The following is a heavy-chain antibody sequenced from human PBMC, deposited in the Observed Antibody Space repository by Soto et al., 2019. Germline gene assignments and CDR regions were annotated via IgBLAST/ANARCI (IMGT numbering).Heavy chain of an antibody. V-gene: IGHV1-69*01. CDR1: GGTFSSYA. D-gene: IGHD2-15*01. CDR3: ARRGGIPIGYCSGGSCYYSPYYYYGMDV. J-gene: IGHJ6*02. CDR2: IIPIFGTA. Sequence: QVQLVQSGAEVKKPGSSVKVSCKASGGTFSSYAISWVRQAPGQGLEWMGGIIPIFGTANYAQKFQGRVTITADESTSTAYMELSSLRSEDTAVYYCARRGGIPIGYCSGGSCYYSPYYYYGMDVWGQGTTVTVSS.